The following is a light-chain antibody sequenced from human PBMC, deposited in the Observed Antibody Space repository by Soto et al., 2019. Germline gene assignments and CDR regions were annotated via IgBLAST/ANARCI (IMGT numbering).Light chain of an antibody. J-gene: IGKJ1*01. V-gene: IGKV1-5*01. CDR1: QTISSW. CDR2: GAS. Sequence: DIQMTQSPSTLSGSVGDRVTITCRASQTISSWLAWYQQKPGKAPRLLIYGASSLQSGVPSRFTGRGSGTEFTLTISSLQPDDFATDYCQQYDSYSRTFGQGTKVDIK. CDR3: QQYDSYSRT.